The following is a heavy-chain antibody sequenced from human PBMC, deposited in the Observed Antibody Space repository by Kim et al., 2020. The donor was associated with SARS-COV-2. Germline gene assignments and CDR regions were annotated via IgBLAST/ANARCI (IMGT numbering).Heavy chain of an antibody. D-gene: IGHD6-19*01. Sequence: GGSLRLSCAASGFTFSSYAMHWVRQAPGKGLEWVAVISYDGSNKYYADSVKGRFTISRDNSKNTLYLQMNSLRAEDTAVYYCARVRGSRRAAVAGMGITGYFDLWGRGTLVTVSS. CDR3: ARVRGSRRAAVAGMGITGYFDL. V-gene: IGHV3-30-3*01. CDR1: GFTFSSYA. J-gene: IGHJ2*01. CDR2: ISYDGSNK.